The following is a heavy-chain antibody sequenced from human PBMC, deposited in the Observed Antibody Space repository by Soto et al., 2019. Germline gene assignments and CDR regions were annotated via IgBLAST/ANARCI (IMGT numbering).Heavy chain of an antibody. Sequence: SQTLSLTCVISGDSVSSNSAAWNWIRLSPSRGLEWLARTNYRSRWYNDYAVSVRSRITVNPDTSKNQFSLQLTSVTPEDTAVYYCAGTTSHQWYYMDVWGKGTTVTVSS. D-gene: IGHD1-7*01. CDR2: TNYRSRWYN. CDR3: AGTTSHQWYYMDV. V-gene: IGHV6-1*01. J-gene: IGHJ6*03. CDR1: GDSVSSNSAA.